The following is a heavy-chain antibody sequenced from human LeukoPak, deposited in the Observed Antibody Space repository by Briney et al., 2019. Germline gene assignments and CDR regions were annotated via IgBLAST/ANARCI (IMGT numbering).Heavy chain of an antibody. J-gene: IGHJ4*02. CDR1: GFTVSSNY. Sequence: PGGSLRLSCAASGFTVSSNYMSWVRQAPGKGLEWVSVIYSGGSTYYADSVKGRFTISRDNSKNTLYLQMNSLRAEDTAVYYCAKGTGRNSSIAASGTWGQGTLVTVSS. CDR3: AKGTGRNSSIAASGT. V-gene: IGHV3-53*01. D-gene: IGHD6-13*01. CDR2: IYSGGST.